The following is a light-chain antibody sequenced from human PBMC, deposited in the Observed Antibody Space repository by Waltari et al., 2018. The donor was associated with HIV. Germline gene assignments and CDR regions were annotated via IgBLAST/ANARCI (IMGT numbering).Light chain of an antibody. CDR2: WAS. V-gene: IGKV4-1*01. CDR3: QQFYRTPYT. CDR1: QTIFYSSNNKNY. J-gene: IGKJ2*01. Sequence: DIVMTQSPDSLAGSLGERATINGKSSQTIFYSSNNKNYLAWYQQKPGQSPKLLISWASTREFGVPDRFSGSGSGTDVTLTISSLRAEDVAVYYCQQFYRTPYTFGQGTRLEFK.